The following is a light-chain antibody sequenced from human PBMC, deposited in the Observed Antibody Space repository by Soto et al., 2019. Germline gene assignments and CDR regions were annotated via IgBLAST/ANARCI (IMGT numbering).Light chain of an antibody. CDR1: SSDVGAYNY. CDR3: CSFASSNTWV. V-gene: IGLV2-8*01. J-gene: IGLJ3*02. CDR2: EVT. Sequence: QSARTQPPSASGSPGHSVTSSCTGTSSDVGAYNYVSWYQQHAGKAPKLVIYEVTKRPSGVPDRFSGSKSANTASLTVSGLQAEDEADYYCCSFASSNTWVFGGATKLTVL.